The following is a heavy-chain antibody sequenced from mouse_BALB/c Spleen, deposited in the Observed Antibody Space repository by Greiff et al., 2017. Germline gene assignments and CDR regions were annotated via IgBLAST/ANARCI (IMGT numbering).Heavy chain of an antibody. D-gene: IGHD2-10*02. Sequence: VQLQQSGAELVKPGASVKLSCKASGYTFTSYYMYWVKQRPGQGLEWIGEINPSNGGTNFNEKFKSKATLTVDKSSSTAYMQLSSLTSEDSAVYYCTREYGNYGGDYAMDYWGQGTSVTVSS. CDR3: TREYGNYGGDYAMDY. J-gene: IGHJ4*01. CDR2: INPSNGGT. CDR1: GYTFTSYY. V-gene: IGHV1S81*02.